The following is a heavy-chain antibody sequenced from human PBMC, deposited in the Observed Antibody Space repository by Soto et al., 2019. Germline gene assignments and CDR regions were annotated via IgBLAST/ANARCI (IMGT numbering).Heavy chain of an antibody. D-gene: IGHD3-22*01. CDR2: IYHSGST. CDR3: ARRHVIPSYDSSGYYTMDFDY. CDR1: GGSISSSNL. Sequence: SETLSLTCAVSGGSISSSNLWSWVRQPPGKGLEWIGEIYHSGSTNYNPSLKSRVTISVDKSKNQFSLRLSSVTAADTAVYYCARRHVIPSYDSSGYYTMDFDYWGQGTLVTVSS. J-gene: IGHJ4*02. V-gene: IGHV4-4*02.